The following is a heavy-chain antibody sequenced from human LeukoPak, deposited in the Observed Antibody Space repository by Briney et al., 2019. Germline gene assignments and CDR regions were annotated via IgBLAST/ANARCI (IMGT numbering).Heavy chain of an antibody. CDR2: INPNSGGT. V-gene: IGHV1-2*02. J-gene: IGHJ5*02. CDR1: GYTFTGYY. CDR3: ARVAFAGQLPPEWFDP. D-gene: IGHD6-6*01. Sequence: GASVKVSCKASGYTFTGYYMHWVRQAPGQGLEWMGWINPNSGGTNYAQKFQGRVTMTRDTSISTAYMELSRLRSDDTAVYYCARVAFAGQLPPEWFDPWGQGTLVTVSS.